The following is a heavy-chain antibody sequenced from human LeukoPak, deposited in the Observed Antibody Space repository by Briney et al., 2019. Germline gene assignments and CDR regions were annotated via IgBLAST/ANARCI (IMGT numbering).Heavy chain of an antibody. V-gene: IGHV4-34*01. CDR3: ASYFGGGSCRSGAFDI. Sequence: PSETLSLTCVVNGGSFSGSYWSWIRQPPGKGLEWIGESNDSGSTKYNSSLKSRVTISVDTSKKQFSLTLSSVTAADTAVYYCASYFGGGSCRSGAFDIWGQGTMVTVSS. D-gene: IGHD2-15*01. CDR2: SNDSGST. J-gene: IGHJ3*02. CDR1: GGSFSGSY.